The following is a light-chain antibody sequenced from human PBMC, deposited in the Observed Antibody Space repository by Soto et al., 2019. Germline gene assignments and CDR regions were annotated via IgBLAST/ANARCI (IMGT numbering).Light chain of an antibody. CDR2: EVS. J-gene: IGLJ2*01. Sequence: QSALTQPPSASGSPGQSVTISCTGTSSDVGGYNYVSWYQQHPGKAPKLMIYEVSKRPSGVPDRFSGSKSGNTASLTVSGLQAEDEAGYYCSSYAGSNNVIFGGGTKLIVL. V-gene: IGLV2-8*01. CDR1: SSDVGGYNY. CDR3: SSYAGSNNVI.